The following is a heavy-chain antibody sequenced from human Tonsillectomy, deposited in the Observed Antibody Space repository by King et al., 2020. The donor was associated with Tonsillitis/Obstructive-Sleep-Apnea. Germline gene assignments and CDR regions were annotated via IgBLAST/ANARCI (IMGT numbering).Heavy chain of an antibody. V-gene: IGHV1-69*01. CDR2: IIPIFGTA. Sequence: QLVQSGAEVKKPGSSVKVSCKASGGTFSSYAISWVRQAPGQGLEWMGGIIPIFGTANYAQKFQGRVTITADESTSTAYMELSSLRSEDTAVYYCARDRRNRGLRDCSSTSCPPYYFDYWGQGTLVTVSS. CDR3: ARDRRNRGLRDCSSTSCPPYYFDY. D-gene: IGHD2-2*01. CDR1: GGTFSSYA. J-gene: IGHJ4*02.